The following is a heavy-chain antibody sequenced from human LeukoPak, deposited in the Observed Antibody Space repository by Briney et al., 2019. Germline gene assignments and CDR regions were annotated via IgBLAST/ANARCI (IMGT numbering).Heavy chain of an antibody. CDR2: MNPNSGNT. J-gene: IGHJ6*02. D-gene: IGHD1-26*01. CDR1: GYTFTSYG. V-gene: IGHV1-8*02. CDR3: ARSGSYFRYYYYYGMDV. Sequence: ASVKVSCKASGYTFTSYGISWVRQATGQGLEWMGWMNPNSGNTGYAQKFQGRVTMTRNTSISTAYMELSSLRSEDTAVYYCARSGSYFRYYYYYGMDVWGQGTTVTVSS.